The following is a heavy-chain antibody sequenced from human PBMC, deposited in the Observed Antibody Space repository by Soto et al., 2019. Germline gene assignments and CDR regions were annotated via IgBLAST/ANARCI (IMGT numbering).Heavy chain of an antibody. J-gene: IGHJ4*02. CDR2: IYYSGST. V-gene: IGHV4-31*03. CDR1: GGSLRSGCYY. CDR3: ASNSYGTLGLDY. Sequence: QVQLHESGPGLVKPSQTLYLTCTVSGGSLRSGCYYWSWIRHHPGKGLEWIGDIYYSGSTYYNPSLTSRVTIAVDTSKNQFSLQLRSVTAADTAVYYCASNSYGTLGLDYWGQGTLVTVSS. D-gene: IGHD5-18*01.